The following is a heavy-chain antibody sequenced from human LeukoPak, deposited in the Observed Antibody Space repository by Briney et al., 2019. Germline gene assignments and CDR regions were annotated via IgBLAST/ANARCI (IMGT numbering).Heavy chain of an antibody. CDR2: INHSGGT. D-gene: IGHD2-15*01. CDR3: ARGLYCSGGSCYFGY. CDR1: GGSFSGYY. J-gene: IGHJ4*02. Sequence: SETLSLTCAVYGGSFSGYYWSWIRQPPGKGLEWIGEINHSGGTNYNPSLKSRVTISVDTSKNQFSLKLSSVTAADTAVYYCARGLYCSGGSCYFGYWGQGTLVTVSS. V-gene: IGHV4-34*01.